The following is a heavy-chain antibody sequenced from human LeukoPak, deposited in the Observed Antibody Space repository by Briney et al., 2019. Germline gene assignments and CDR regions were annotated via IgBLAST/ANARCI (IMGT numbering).Heavy chain of an antibody. Sequence: GESLRLSCAASGFTFSSYMMTWVRQAPGKGLEWVANIKPDGGEKFYVDSVRGRFTISRDNAKNSLYLQMNSLRAEDTAVYYCASGPLRSGILEYWGQGTLVIVSS. D-gene: IGHD3-3*01. V-gene: IGHV3-7*01. CDR3: ASGPLRSGILEY. CDR1: GFTFSSYM. CDR2: IKPDGGEK. J-gene: IGHJ4*02.